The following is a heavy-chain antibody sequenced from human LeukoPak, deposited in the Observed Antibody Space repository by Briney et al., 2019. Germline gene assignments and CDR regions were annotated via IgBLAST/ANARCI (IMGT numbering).Heavy chain of an antibody. Sequence: GEALKISCKGSGYSFTSYWIGWVRQMPGKGLEWMGIIYPGDSDTRYSPSFQGQVTISADKSISTAYLQWSSLKASDTAGYYCARINSSSWPDYWGQGTLVTVSS. V-gene: IGHV5-51*01. D-gene: IGHD6-13*01. CDR3: ARINSSSWPDY. CDR2: IYPGDSDT. CDR1: GYSFTSYW. J-gene: IGHJ4*02.